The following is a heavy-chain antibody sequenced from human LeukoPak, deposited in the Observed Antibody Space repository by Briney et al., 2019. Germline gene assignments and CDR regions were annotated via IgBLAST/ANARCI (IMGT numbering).Heavy chain of an antibody. CDR2: TYHKSKCYT. J-gene: IGHJ4*02. D-gene: IGHD3-10*01. V-gene: IGHV6-1*01. CDR3: ARDPYGHNYFDS. CDR1: GDSISTSSAA. Sequence: SQTLSLTCAISGDSISTSSAAWNWFRQSPSRGLESLARTYHKSKCYTGYAISVQSRITINPDTSKNQFSLQLNSVTPEDTAIYYCARDPYGHNYFDSWGQGTLVTVSS.